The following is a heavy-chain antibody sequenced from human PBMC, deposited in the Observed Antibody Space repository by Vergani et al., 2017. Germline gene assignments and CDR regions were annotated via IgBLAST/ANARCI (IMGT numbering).Heavy chain of an antibody. Sequence: QVQLVQSGAEVKKPGASVKVSCKASGYTFTSYDINWVRQATGQGLEWMGWMNPNSGNTGYAQKFQGRVTMTRNTSISPAYMELSSLRSEDTAVYYCARWLDSSGYYNYGMDVWGQGTTVTVSS. CDR3: ARWLDSSGYYNYGMDV. D-gene: IGHD3-22*01. CDR1: GYTFTSYD. V-gene: IGHV1-8*01. CDR2: MNPNSGNT. J-gene: IGHJ6*02.